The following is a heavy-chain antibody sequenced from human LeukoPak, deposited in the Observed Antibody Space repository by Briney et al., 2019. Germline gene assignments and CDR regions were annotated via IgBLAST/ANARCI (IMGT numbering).Heavy chain of an antibody. V-gene: IGHV1-69*04. CDR2: IIPILGIA. CDR1: GYTFTSYG. Sequence: SVKVSCKASGYTFTSYGISWVRQAPGQGLEWMGRIIPILGIANYAQKFQGRVTITADKFTSTAYMELSSLRSEDTAVYYCARMGYYYDSSGYPSYYFDYWGQGTLVAVSS. CDR3: ARMGYYYDSSGYPSYYFDY. J-gene: IGHJ4*02. D-gene: IGHD3-22*01.